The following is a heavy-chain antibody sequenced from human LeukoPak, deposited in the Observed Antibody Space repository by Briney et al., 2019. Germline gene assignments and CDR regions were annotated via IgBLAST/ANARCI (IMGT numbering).Heavy chain of an antibody. CDR2: ISSSSSTI. CDR1: GFTFSSYS. D-gene: IGHD3-10*01. V-gene: IGHV3-48*01. J-gene: IGHJ6*02. CDR3: ARDLRGPYYYGMDV. Sequence: GGSLRLSCAASGFTFSSYSMNWVRQAPGKGLEWVSYISSSSSTIYYADSVKGRFTISRDNSKNTLYLQMNSLRAEDTAVYYCARDLRGPYYYGMDVWGQGTTVTVSS.